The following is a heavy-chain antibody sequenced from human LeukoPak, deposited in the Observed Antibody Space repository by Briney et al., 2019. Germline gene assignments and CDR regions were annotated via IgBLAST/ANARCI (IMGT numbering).Heavy chain of an antibody. CDR3: AAPPTVTTFHDAFDI. CDR2: IRYDGSNK. D-gene: IGHD4-17*01. Sequence: GGSLRLSCAASGFTFSSYGMHWVRQAPGKGLEWVAFIRYDGSNKYYADSVKGRFTISRDNSKNTLYLQMNSLRAEDTAVYYCAAPPTVTTFHDAFDIWGQGTMVTVSS. V-gene: IGHV3-30*02. J-gene: IGHJ3*02. CDR1: GFTFSSYG.